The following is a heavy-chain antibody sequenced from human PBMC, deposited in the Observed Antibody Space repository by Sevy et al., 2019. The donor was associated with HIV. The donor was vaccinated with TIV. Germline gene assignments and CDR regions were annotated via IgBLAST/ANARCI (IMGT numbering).Heavy chain of an antibody. D-gene: IGHD3-3*01. CDR3: AKDRPGPYYDFWSGWGANWFDP. Sequence: GGSLRLSCAASGFTFSSYGMHWVRQAPGKGLEWVAVISYDGSNKYYADSVKGRFTISRDNSKNTRYLQMNGLRAEDTAVYYCAKDRPGPYYDFWSGWGANWFDPWGQGTLVTVSS. J-gene: IGHJ5*02. V-gene: IGHV3-30*18. CDR2: ISYDGSNK. CDR1: GFTFSSYG.